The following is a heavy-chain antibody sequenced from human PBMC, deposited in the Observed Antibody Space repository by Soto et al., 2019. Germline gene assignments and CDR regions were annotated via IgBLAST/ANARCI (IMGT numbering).Heavy chain of an antibody. CDR3: ARAVPYYDFWSGYYVSSGYYYGMDV. J-gene: IGHJ6*02. CDR2: INHSGGT. Sequence: SEALSLTCGVDGGSFSGYYWSWSRQPPGKGLEWIGEINHSGGTNYNPAIKSRVTISVDTSKNQFSLKLSSVTAADTAVYYCARAVPYYDFWSGYYVSSGYYYGMDVWGQGTTVT. D-gene: IGHD3-3*01. V-gene: IGHV4-34*01. CDR1: GGSFSGYY.